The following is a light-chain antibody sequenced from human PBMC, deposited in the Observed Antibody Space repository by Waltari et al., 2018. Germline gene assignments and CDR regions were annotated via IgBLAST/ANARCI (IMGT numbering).Light chain of an antibody. CDR3: CSYAGRTTFVL. CDR1: SNDIGTYNL. CDR2: EGT. V-gene: IGLV2-23*03. Sequence: QSALTQPASVSGSPGQSITISCIGTSNDIGTYNLVSWYQQHPGKAPKLIIYEGTRRPSGVSDRFSGSRSGTAASLTISGLQTEDEADYYCCSYAGRTTFVLLGGGTKLTVL. J-gene: IGLJ2*01.